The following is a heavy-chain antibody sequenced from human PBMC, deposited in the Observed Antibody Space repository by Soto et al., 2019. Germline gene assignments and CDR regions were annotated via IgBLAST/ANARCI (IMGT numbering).Heavy chain of an antibody. CDR3: ASGGAGSGPFTWELPDY. J-gene: IGHJ4*02. V-gene: IGHV1-45*02. CDR2: IAPFSGDV. CDR1: GNTFSYRY. Sequence: QMQLVQSGAEVTKTGSSVTVSCQALGNTFSYRYLHWVRQAPGQALEWMGWIAPFSGDVHYAQKFQERVTLTRDRSINTAYMRMSRLRSEDTAIYFCASGGAGSGPFTWELPDYWGQGTLVTVSS. D-gene: IGHD1-26*01.